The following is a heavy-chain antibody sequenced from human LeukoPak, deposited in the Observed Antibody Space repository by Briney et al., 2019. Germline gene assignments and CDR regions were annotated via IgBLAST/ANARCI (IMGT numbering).Heavy chain of an antibody. Sequence: SETLSLTCTVSGGSISSYYWSWIRQPAGKGLEWIGRIYTSGSTNYNPSLKSRVTMSVDTSKNQFSLKLSSATAADTAVYYCAREWGYCSGGSCYNRLDYWGQGTLVTVSS. J-gene: IGHJ4*02. CDR1: GGSISSYY. CDR2: IYTSGST. V-gene: IGHV4-4*07. CDR3: AREWGYCSGGSCYNRLDY. D-gene: IGHD2-15*01.